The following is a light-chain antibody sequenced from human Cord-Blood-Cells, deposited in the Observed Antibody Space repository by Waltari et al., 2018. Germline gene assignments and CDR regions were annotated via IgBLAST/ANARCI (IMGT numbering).Light chain of an antibody. CDR1: ALAKTY. J-gene: IGLJ1*01. V-gene: IGLV3-10*01. CDR3: YSTDSSGNHSV. Sequence: SYEPTQPPPVPVSPGQTARITCSGDALAKTYASWYQQKSGQAPVLVIYEDSKRPSGIPERFSGSSSGTMATLTISGAQVEDEADYYCYSTDSSGNHSVFGTGTKVTVL. CDR2: EDS.